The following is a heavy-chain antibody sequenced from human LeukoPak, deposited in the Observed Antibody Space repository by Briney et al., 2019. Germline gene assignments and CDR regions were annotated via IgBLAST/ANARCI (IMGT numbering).Heavy chain of an antibody. J-gene: IGHJ2*01. CDR1: GFIFSSYG. V-gene: IGHV3-30*18. D-gene: IGHD3-10*01. Sequence: PGGSLRLSCAASGFIFSSYGMHWVRQAPGKGLEWVAVISYDGSNKYYADSVKGRFTISRDNSKNTLYLQMNSLRAEDTAVYYCAKDRPYYLNWYSDLWGRGTLVTVSS. CDR2: ISYDGSNK. CDR3: AKDRPYYLNWYSDL.